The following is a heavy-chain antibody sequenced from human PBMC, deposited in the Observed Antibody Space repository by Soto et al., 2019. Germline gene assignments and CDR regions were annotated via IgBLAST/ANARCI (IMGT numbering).Heavy chain of an antibody. CDR3: ARGGHTSGWYLDDAFDI. D-gene: IGHD6-19*01. CDR2: INAGNGNT. Sequence: ASVKVSCKASGYTFTSYAMHWVRQAPGQRLEWMGWINAGNGNTKYSQKFQGRVTITRDTSASTAYMELSSLRSEDTAVYYCARGGHTSGWYLDDAFDIWGQGKMVTVSS. V-gene: IGHV1-3*01. J-gene: IGHJ3*02. CDR1: GYTFTSYA.